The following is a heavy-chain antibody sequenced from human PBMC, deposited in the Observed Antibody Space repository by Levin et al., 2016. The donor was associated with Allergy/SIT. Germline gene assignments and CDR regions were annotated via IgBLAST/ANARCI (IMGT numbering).Heavy chain of an antibody. J-gene: IGHJ6*02. V-gene: IGHV4-59*01. Sequence: SETLSLTCTVSGGSISSYYWSWIRQPPGKGLEWIGYIYYSGSTNYNPSLKSRVTISVDTSKNQFSLKLSSVTAADTAVYYCARDFRVGYYYYGMDVWGQGTTVTVSS. CDR3: ARDFRVGYYYYGMDV. CDR2: IYYSGST. CDR1: GGSISSYY. D-gene: IGHD1-26*01.